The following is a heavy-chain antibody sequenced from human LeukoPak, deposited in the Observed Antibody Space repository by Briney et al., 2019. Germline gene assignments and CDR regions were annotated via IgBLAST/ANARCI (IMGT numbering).Heavy chain of an antibody. V-gene: IGHV4-59*01. CDR1: GGSISSYY. Sequence: SETLSLTCTVSGGSISSYYWSWMLQPPGKGLEWIGYIYYSGSTNYNPSLKSRVTISVDTSKNQFSLNLKSVTAADTAVYYCAGGKGYFEYWGQGTLVTVSS. CDR2: IYYSGST. J-gene: IGHJ4*02. CDR3: AGGKGYFEY.